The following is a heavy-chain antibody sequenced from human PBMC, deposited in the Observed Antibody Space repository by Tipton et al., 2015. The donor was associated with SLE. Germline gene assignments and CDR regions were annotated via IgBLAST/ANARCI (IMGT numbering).Heavy chain of an antibody. J-gene: IGHJ6*02. CDR2: IHYGGSNK. D-gene: IGHD5-18*01. CDR1: GFTFSNYA. V-gene: IGHV3-30*02. CDR3: AKRPAGDTAKGWGYYGMDA. Sequence: SLRLSCAASGFTFSNYAMSWVRQAPGKGLEWVAFIHYGGSNKYYVDSVKGRFTISRDNSKNTLYLQMNSLRVEDTAVYYCAKRPAGDTAKGWGYYGMDAWGQGTTVTVSS.